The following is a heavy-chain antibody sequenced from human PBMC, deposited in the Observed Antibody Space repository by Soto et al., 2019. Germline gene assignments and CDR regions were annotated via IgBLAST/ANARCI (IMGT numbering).Heavy chain of an antibody. CDR3: ARRGSSCNLSEVDS. J-gene: IGHJ4*02. CDR2: ISAYNGNI. D-gene: IGHD6-13*01. Sequence: QVQLVQSGGEVKKPGASGKFSCKASAYTFTNYGISWVRQAPGQGLEWMGWISAYNGNITYAQKVRGRVTLNTNTSTSSAYLEVRSRLSDDTDVYYWARRGSSCNLSEVDSWGQGTLVTVSS. V-gene: IGHV1-18*01. CDR1: AYTFTNYG.